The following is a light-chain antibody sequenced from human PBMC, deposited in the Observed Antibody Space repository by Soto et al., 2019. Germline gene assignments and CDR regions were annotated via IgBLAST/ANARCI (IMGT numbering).Light chain of an antibody. CDR2: GVD. J-gene: IGLJ2*01. CDR3: SSYAGNTNVV. Sequence: QSALTQPPSASGSPGQSVTISCTGTSNDVGGYNHVSWYQQHPGKAPRLMIYGVDKRPSGVPDRFSGSKSGNTASLTVAGLQAEDEADYYCSSYAGNTNVVFGGGTKLTVL. CDR1: SNDVGGYNH. V-gene: IGLV2-8*01.